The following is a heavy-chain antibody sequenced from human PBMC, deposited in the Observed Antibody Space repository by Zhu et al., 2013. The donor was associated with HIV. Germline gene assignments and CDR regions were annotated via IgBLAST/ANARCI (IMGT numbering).Heavy chain of an antibody. V-gene: IGHV1-46*01. CDR2: INPSGGST. CDR1: GGTFTSYY. CDR3: ARGRRGYSYGLNWFDP. J-gene: IGHJ5*02. D-gene: IGHD5-18*01. Sequence: QVQLVQSGAEVKKPGSSVKVSCKASGGTFTSYYMHWVRQAPGQGLEWMGIINPSGGSTSYAQKFQGRVTMTRDTSTSTVYMELSSLRSEDTAVYYCARGRRGYSYGLNWFDPWGQGTLVTVSS.